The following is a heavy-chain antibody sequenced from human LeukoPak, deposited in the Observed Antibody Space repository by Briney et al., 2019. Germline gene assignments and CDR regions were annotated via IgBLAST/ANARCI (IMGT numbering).Heavy chain of an antibody. J-gene: IGHJ4*02. CDR2: VKHGGGDK. CDR1: GFSFSTYW. Sequence: GGSLRLSCAPSGFSFSTYWVAWVRQAPGEGVEWVAYVKHGGGDKYYLDSEKGRFTLSRDNTENSVYLQMNSLRAEDTGVFYCARDRLGTYCDYWGERALVTVSS. V-gene: IGHV3-7*01. D-gene: IGHD3-10*01. CDR3: ARDRLGTYCDY.